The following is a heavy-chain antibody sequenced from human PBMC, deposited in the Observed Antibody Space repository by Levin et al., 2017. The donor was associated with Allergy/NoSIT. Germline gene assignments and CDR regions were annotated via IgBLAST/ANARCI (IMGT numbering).Heavy chain of an antibody. D-gene: IGHD6-19*01. CDR3: ARVKWGSSGWYSYYYYYGMDV. Sequence: ASVKVSCKASGYTFTSYGISWVRQAPGQGLEWMGWISAYNGNTNYAQKLQGRVTMTTDTSTSTAYMELRSLRSDDTAVYYCARVKWGSSGWYSYYYYYGMDVWGQGTTVTVSS. V-gene: IGHV1-18*01. J-gene: IGHJ6*02. CDR1: GYTFTSYG. CDR2: ISAYNGNT.